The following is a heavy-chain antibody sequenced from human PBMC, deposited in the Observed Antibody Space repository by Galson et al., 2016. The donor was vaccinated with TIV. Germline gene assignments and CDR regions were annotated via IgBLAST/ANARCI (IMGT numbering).Heavy chain of an antibody. CDR2: IYYSGST. V-gene: IGHV4-31*03. J-gene: IGHJ6*03. Sequence: TLSLTCNVSGGSISNGGYFWSWIRLHPGKGLEWIGNIYYSGSTYYNPSLKSRVTILIDTSKNQFSLRLTSVTAADTAVYYCARIGLEWPTYYYMDVWGNGTTVTVSS. D-gene: IGHD3/OR15-3a*01. CDR3: ARIGLEWPTYYYMDV. CDR1: GGSISNGGYF.